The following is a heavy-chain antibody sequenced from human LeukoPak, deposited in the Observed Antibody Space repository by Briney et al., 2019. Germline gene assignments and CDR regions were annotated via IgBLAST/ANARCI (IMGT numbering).Heavy chain of an antibody. D-gene: IGHD3-22*01. J-gene: IGHJ2*01. CDR2: IRWNGGNT. CDR3: ARADYFDSSGPRVRYFDL. Sequence: GGSLRLSCAASGFIFDDYGMSWIRQAPGKGLEWISNIRWNGGNTGYADSVEGRFTISRDNTKTSLYLQMNSLRVEDTALYHCARADYFDSSGPRVRYFDLWGRGTLVTVSS. V-gene: IGHV3-20*01. CDR1: GFIFDDYG.